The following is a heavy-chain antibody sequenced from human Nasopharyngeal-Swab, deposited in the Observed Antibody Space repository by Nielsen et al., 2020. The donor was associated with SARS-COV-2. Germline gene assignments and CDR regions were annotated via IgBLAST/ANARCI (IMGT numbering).Heavy chain of an antibody. V-gene: IGHV3-9*01. CDR3: AKDIGPDYYGSGSYIDY. CDR2: ISGNSGTI. J-gene: IGHJ4*01. Sequence: VRQAPGKGLEWVSGISGNSGTICYADSVKGRFTISRDNAKNSLYLQMNSLRAEDTALYYCAKDIGPDYYGSGSYIDYWGKGTPVTVSS. D-gene: IGHD3-10*01.